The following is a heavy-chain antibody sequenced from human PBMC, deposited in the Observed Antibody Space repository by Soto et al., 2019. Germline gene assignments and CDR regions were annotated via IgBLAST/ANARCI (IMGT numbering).Heavy chain of an antibody. CDR3: ARGDPSWGVEQQPDDY. V-gene: IGHV3-7*04. J-gene: IGHJ4*02. CDR1: GFTFSSYW. D-gene: IGHD6-13*01. Sequence: EVQLVESGGGLVQPGGSLRLSCAASGFTFSSYWMSWVRQAPGKGLEWVANIKQDGSEKYYVDSVKGRFTISRDNAKNSLYLQMNSLRAEDTAVYYCARGDPSWGVEQQPDDYWGQGTLVTVSS. CDR2: IKQDGSEK.